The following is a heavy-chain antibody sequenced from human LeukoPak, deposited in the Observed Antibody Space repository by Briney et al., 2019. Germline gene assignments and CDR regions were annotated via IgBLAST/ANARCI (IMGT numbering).Heavy chain of an antibody. J-gene: IGHJ4*02. CDR3: ANSGSYHKYYFDY. CDR1: AYTFTSYY. Sequence: AEVKVSSKAAAYTFTSYYINWVRRAPGQGVEWGGVINPSGGTTGYAQTFQGRVTMTRESSTSTVYIELSSLRSEDTAVYYCANSGSYHKYYFDYWGQGTLVTVSS. CDR2: INPSGGTT. D-gene: IGHD1-26*01. V-gene: IGHV1-46*01.